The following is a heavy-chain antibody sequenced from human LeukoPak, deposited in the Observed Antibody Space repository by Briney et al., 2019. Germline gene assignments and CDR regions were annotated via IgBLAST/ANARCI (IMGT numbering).Heavy chain of an antibody. CDR1: GGTFSSYA. V-gene: IGHV1-69*05. CDR2: IIPIFGTA. CDR3: ARTYDFWSANLGAFDI. D-gene: IGHD3-3*01. Sequence: GASVKVSCKASGGTFSSYAISWVRQAPGQGLEWMGGIIPIFGTANYAQKFQGRVTITTDESTSTAYMELSSLRSEDTAVYYCARTYDFWSANLGAFDIWGQGTMVTVSS. J-gene: IGHJ3*02.